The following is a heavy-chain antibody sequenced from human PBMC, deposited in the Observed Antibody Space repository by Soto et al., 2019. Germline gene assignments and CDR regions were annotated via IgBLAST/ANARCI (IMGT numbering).Heavy chain of an antibody. CDR2: IDWDDDK. Sequence: SGPTLVNPTQTLTLTCTFSGFSLSTSGVCVSWIRQPPGKALEWLALIDWDDDKYYSTSLKTRLTISKDTSKNQVVLTMTNMDPVDTATYYCARHDYYDSSGYEAFDIWGQGTMVTVSS. V-gene: IGHV2-70*01. D-gene: IGHD3-22*01. CDR1: GFSLSTSGVC. J-gene: IGHJ3*02. CDR3: ARHDYYDSSGYEAFDI.